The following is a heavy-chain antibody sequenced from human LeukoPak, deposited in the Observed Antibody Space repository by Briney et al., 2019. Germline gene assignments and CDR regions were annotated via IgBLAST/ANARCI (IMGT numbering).Heavy chain of an antibody. D-gene: IGHD4-17*01. CDR2: ISSIGYDI. Sequence: GGSLRLSCAASDFTFSRYSMNWFRQAPGEGLEWVSSISSIGYDIYYADSVKGRFTISRDNAKKSLYLQMGSLRVEDTAVYYCARHGDGFYYGMDVWGQGTTVTVSS. CDR3: ARHGDGFYYGMDV. CDR1: DFTFSRYS. V-gene: IGHV3-21*01. J-gene: IGHJ6*01.